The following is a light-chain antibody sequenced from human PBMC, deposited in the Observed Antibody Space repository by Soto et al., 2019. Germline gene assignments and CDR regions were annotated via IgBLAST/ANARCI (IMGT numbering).Light chain of an antibody. CDR1: QSVSSN. Sequence: TVLTQSPATLSVSPGERATLSCRASQSVSSNLAWYQQKPGQAPRLLIYGASTRATGIPARFSGSGSGTEFTLTISSLQSEDFAVYYCQQYNNWPPLTFGGGTKVDI. CDR3: QQYNNWPPLT. J-gene: IGKJ4*01. V-gene: IGKV3-15*01. CDR2: GAS.